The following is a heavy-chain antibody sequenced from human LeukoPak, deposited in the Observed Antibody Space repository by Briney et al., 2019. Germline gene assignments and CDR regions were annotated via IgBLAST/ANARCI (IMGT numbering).Heavy chain of an antibody. D-gene: IGHD3-22*01. Sequence: ASVKVSCKASGYTFTGYYMHWVRQAPGQGLEWMGWINPNSGGTNYAQEFQGRVTMTRDTSISTAYMELSRLRSDDTAVYYCARDSTLGQIARWHFDLWGRGTLVTVSS. CDR1: GYTFTGYY. J-gene: IGHJ2*01. CDR2: INPNSGGT. V-gene: IGHV1-2*02. CDR3: ARDSTLGQIARWHFDL.